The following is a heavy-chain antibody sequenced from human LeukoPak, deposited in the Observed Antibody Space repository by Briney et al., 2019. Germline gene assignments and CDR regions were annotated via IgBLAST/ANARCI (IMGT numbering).Heavy chain of an antibody. CDR1: GFTFSIYR. J-gene: IGHJ4*02. D-gene: IGHD2-15*01. Sequence: PGGSLRLSCAASGFTFSIYRMTWVRQAPGKGLEWVASIKPDGSEKYYVDSVKGRSTISRDNAKNSLYLQMNSLRAEDTAVYYCARGSSWSFDYWGQGTLVTVSS. CDR2: IKPDGSEK. V-gene: IGHV3-7*01. CDR3: ARGSSWSFDY.